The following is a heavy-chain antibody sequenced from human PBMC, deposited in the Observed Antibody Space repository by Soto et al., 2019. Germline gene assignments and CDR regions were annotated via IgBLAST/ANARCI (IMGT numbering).Heavy chain of an antibody. CDR1: GFTFSSYA. V-gene: IGHV3-23*01. Sequence: GGSLRLSCAASGFTFSSYAMSWVRQAPGKGLEWVSAISGSGGSTYYADSVKGRFTISRDNSKNTLYLQMNSLRAEDTAVYYCANMKVVRGYFDYWGQGTLVTVSS. CDR2: ISGSGGST. J-gene: IGHJ4*02. CDR3: ANMKVVRGYFDY. D-gene: IGHD2-15*01.